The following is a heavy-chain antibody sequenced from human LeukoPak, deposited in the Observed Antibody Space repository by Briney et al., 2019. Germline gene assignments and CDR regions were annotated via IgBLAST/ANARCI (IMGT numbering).Heavy chain of an antibody. CDR1: GFTLSSYD. J-gene: IGHJ5*02. V-gene: IGHV3-13*04. CDR3: ARGRAPKVAGMGNWFDP. Sequence: GGSLRLSCVTPGFTLSSYDMHWVRQATGKGLEWVSAIGSTGVTYYSGSVKGRFTISREDAKSSLYLQMNSLRAEDTAVYYCARGRAPKVAGMGNWFDPWGQGTLVTVSS. D-gene: IGHD6-19*01. CDR2: IGSTGVT.